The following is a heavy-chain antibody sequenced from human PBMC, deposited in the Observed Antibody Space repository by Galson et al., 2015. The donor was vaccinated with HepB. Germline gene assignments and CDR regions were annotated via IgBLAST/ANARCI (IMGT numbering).Heavy chain of an antibody. CDR1: GFTFSSYS. CDR3: ARDRGPPYGYDFWSGRTTFDY. CDR2: ISSSSSYI. Sequence: SLRLSCAASGFTFSSYSMNWVRQAPGKGLEWVSSISSSSSYIYYADSVKGRFTISRDNAKNSLYLQMNSLRAEDTAVYYCARDRGPPYGYDFWSGRTTFDYWGQGTLVTVSS. D-gene: IGHD3-3*01. J-gene: IGHJ4*02. V-gene: IGHV3-21*01.